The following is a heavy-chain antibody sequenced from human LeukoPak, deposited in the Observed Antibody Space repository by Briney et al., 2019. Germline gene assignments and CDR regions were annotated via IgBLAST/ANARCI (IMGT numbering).Heavy chain of an antibody. J-gene: IGHJ4*02. CDR3: ARGSDPLAVWGVVF. CDR1: GGSFSSYY. CDR2: INHSGST. Sequence: NPSETLSLTCAVYGGSFSSYYWSWIRQPPGKWLEWIGEINHSGSTNYNPSLKSRVTISVDTSKNQFSLKLSSVTAADTAVYYCARGSDPLAVWGVVFWGQGTLVTVSS. V-gene: IGHV4-34*01. D-gene: IGHD3-10*01.